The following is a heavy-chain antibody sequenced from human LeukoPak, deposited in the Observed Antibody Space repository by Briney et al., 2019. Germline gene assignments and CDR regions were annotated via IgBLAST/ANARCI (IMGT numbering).Heavy chain of an antibody. Sequence: SETLSLTCVVYSGSFSGDYWSWIRQPPGRGLEWIGEINHSGRTNYNPSLKSRVTISVDTSKNQFSLKLSSVTAADTAVYYCAREGFGELSHFDYWGQGTLVTVSS. CDR3: AREGFGELSHFDY. J-gene: IGHJ4*02. CDR2: INHSGRT. D-gene: IGHD3-10*01. V-gene: IGHV4-34*01. CDR1: SGSFSGDY.